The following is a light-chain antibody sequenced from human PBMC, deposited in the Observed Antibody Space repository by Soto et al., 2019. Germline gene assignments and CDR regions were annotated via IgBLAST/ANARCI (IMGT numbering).Light chain of an antibody. CDR1: QSVSSSY. CDR2: GAS. Sequence: GLKPWPATLSLKEVERVTHSRMASQSVSSSYLAWYQQKPGQAPRLLIYGASSRATCIPDRFSDSGAGTDCTLSFSSLQPEECAVYYCQEYGSSPRTCGGGTKVDIK. J-gene: IGKJ4*01. CDR3: QEYGSSPRT. V-gene: IGKV3-20*01.